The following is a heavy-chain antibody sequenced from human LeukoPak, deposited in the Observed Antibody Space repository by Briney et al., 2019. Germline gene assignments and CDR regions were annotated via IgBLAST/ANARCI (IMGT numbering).Heavy chain of an antibody. J-gene: IGHJ4*02. CDR1: GDSVSSNSAA. CDR3: AREDLTPARAEMWQQHHGLDY. CDR2: TYYRSKWYN. V-gene: IGHV6-1*01. Sequence: SQTLSLTCAISGDSVSSNSAAWNWIRQSPSRGLEWLRRTYYRSKWYNDYAVSVKSRITINPDTSKNQFSLQLNSVTPEDTAVYYCAREDLTPARAEMWQQHHGLDYWGQGTLVTVSS. D-gene: IGHD6-13*01.